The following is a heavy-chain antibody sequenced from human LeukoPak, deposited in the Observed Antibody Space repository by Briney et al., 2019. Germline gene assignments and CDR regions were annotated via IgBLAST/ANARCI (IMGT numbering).Heavy chain of an antibody. CDR3: AKGRCSGPGCDSFDY. Sequence: GGSLRLSCAASGLVFGKYAMAWVRQAPGKGLECVSIISDDSSFTYYLDSVKGRSTIFRDNSKNTLYLHMNSLKAEDTAVYYCAKGRCSGPGCDSFDYWGQETLVTVSS. D-gene: IGHD5-12*01. V-gene: IGHV3-23*01. CDR2: ISDDSSFT. CDR1: GLVFGKYA. J-gene: IGHJ4*02.